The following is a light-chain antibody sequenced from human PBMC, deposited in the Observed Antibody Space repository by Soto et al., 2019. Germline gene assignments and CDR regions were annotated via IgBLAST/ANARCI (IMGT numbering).Light chain of an antibody. Sequence: ETVLTQSPGTVSLSPGERATLSCTTSQSVRSNYLAWYQQKPGQAPRLLIYGVFSRATGIPDGFSGSGSGTDFTLTTSGLEPEDSAVYYCQHYDGSPRTFGQGTKLEI. CDR3: QHYDGSPRT. CDR2: GVF. J-gene: IGKJ2*01. V-gene: IGKV3-20*01. CDR1: QSVRSNY.